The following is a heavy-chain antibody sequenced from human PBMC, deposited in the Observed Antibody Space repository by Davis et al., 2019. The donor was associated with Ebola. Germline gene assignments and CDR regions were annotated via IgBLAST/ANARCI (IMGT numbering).Heavy chain of an antibody. Sequence: SVKVSCKASGDTFSSYAITWMRQAPGQGLEWMGGIIPILDVTNYAQDFQGRLTITADKSTNTVYMEVSSLRSEDTAVYYCARDSTRYSPDYWGQGTLVTVSP. J-gene: IGHJ4*02. D-gene: IGHD3-16*02. CDR3: ARDSTRYSPDY. V-gene: IGHV1-69*10. CDR2: IIPILDVT. CDR1: GDTFSSYA.